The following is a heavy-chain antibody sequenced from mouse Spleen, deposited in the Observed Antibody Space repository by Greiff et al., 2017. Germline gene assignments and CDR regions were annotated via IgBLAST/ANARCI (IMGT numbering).Heavy chain of an antibody. D-gene: IGHD4-1*01. V-gene: IGHV5-9-1*01. Sequence: EVKLVESGGGLVKPGGSLKLSCAASGFTFSSYAMSWVRQTPEKRLEWVATISSGGSYTYYPDSVKGRFTISRDNAKNTLYLQMSSLRSEDTAMYYCARPNAGTGWYFDVWGAGTTVTVSS. CDR3: ARPNAGTGWYFDV. CDR2: ISSGGSYT. CDR1: GFTFSSYA. J-gene: IGHJ1*01.